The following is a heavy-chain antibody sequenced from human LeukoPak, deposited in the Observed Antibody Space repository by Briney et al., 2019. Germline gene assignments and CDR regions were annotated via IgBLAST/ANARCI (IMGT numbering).Heavy chain of an antibody. CDR2: ISYDGSKK. CDR3: ARANGQLWTTPDY. J-gene: IGHJ4*02. CDR1: GFTFSSYG. Sequence: GGSLRLSCAASGFTFSSYGMRWVRQPQGEGLEWVAVISYDGSKKSSAESVKGRFTISRDNSKNTLYLQMNSLRPEDTAVYFCARANGQLWTTPDYWGQGTLVTISS. V-gene: IGHV3-30*03. D-gene: IGHD5-18*01.